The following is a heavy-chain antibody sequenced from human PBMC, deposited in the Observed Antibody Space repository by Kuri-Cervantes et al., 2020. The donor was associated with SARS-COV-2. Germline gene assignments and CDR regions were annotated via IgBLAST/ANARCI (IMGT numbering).Heavy chain of an antibody. D-gene: IGHD2-8*01. CDR2: INHSGST. J-gene: IGHJ1*01. CDR3: ARSCTYARCSEYFQH. V-gene: IGHV4-34*01. Sequence: GSLRLFCAVYGGSFSGYYWSWIRQPPGKGLEWIGEINHSGSTNYNPSLKSRVTISVDTSKNQFSLKLSSVTAADTAVYYCARSCTYARCSEYFQHWGQGTLVTVSS. CDR1: GGSFSGYY.